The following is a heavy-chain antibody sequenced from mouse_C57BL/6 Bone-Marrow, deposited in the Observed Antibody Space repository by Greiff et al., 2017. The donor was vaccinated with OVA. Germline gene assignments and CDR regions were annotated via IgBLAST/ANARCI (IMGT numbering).Heavy chain of an antibody. J-gene: IGHJ4*01. CDR1: GFSLTSYG. D-gene: IGHD1-1*01. Sequence: QVQLQQSGPGLVQPSQSLSITCTVSGFSLTSYGVHWVRQSPGKGLEWLGVIWSGGSTDYNAAFISRLSISKDNSKSQVFFKMNSLQADDTAIYYCARNRHYYGSSLYYAMDYWGQGTSVTVSS. V-gene: IGHV2-2*01. CDR3: ARNRHYYGSSLYYAMDY. CDR2: IWSGGST.